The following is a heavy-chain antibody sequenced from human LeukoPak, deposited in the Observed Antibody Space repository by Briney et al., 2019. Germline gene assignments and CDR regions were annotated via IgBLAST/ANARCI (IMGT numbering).Heavy chain of an antibody. CDR1: GFTFSSYA. D-gene: IGHD3-3*01. V-gene: IGHV3-23*01. J-gene: IGHJ4*02. CDR3: ATNYYDFWSGYKD. Sequence: GGSLRLSCAATGFTFSSYAMSWVRQAPGKGLEWVSAISGSGGSTYYADSVKGRFTISRDNSKNTLYLQMNSLRAEDTAVYYCATNYYDFWSGYKDWGQGTLVTVSS. CDR2: ISGSGGST.